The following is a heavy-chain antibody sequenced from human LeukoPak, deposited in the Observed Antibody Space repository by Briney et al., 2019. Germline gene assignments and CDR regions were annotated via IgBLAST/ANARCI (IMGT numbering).Heavy chain of an antibody. Sequence: GGSLRLSCAASGFSFGNHAMIWVRQAAGKGLEWVSAISGSGGSTYYADSVKGRFTISRDNSKNTLYLQMNSLRAEDTAVYYCAKGRAVAGRGGFDYWGQGTLVTVSS. V-gene: IGHV3-23*01. J-gene: IGHJ4*02. D-gene: IGHD6-19*01. CDR3: AKGRAVAGRGGFDY. CDR1: GFSFGNHA. CDR2: ISGSGGST.